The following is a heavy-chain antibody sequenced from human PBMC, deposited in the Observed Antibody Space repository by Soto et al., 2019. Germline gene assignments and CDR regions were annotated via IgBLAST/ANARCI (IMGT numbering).Heavy chain of an antibody. CDR2: ISYDGSNK. CDR1: GFTFSSYA. V-gene: IGHV3-30-3*01. J-gene: IGHJ4*02. D-gene: IGHD3-10*01. Sequence: QVQLVESGGGVVQPGRSLRLSCAASGFTFSSYAMHWVRQAPGKGLECVAVISYDGSNKYYADSVKGRFTISRDNSKNTLYLQMNSLRAEDTAVYYCARDNYGSGFFDYWGQGTLVTVSS. CDR3: ARDNYGSGFFDY.